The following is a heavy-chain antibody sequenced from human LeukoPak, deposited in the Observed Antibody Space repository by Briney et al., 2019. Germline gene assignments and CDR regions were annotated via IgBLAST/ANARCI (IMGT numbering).Heavy chain of an antibody. Sequence: RPSETLSLTCTVSGGSISSGGYYWSWIRQPPGKGLEWIGEINHSGSTNYNPSLKSRVTISVDTSKNQFSLKLSSVTAADTAVYYCARRRYDFWSGQLYYFDYWGQGTLVTVSS. CDR1: GGSISSGGYY. CDR2: INHSGST. V-gene: IGHV4-39*07. J-gene: IGHJ4*02. CDR3: ARRRYDFWSGQLYYFDY. D-gene: IGHD3-3*01.